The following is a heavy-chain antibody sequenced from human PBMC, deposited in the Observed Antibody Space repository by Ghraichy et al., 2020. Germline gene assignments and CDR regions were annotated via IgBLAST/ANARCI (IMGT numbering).Heavy chain of an antibody. CDR3: ARSREEIVVRAYMDV. CDR2: ISYDGTNR. J-gene: IGHJ6*03. D-gene: IGHD2-15*01. Sequence: GRSLRLSCAASGFSFSTYAIHWVRQAPGKGLEWVAVISYDGTNRYYADSVKGRFTISRDNSENTLYLQTNSLRTEDTAIYYCARSREEIVVRAYMDVWGKGTTVTVSS. CDR1: GFSFSTYA. V-gene: IGHV3-30-3*01.